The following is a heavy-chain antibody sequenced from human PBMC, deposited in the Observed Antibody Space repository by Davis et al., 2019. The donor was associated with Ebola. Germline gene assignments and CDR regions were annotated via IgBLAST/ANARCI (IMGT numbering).Heavy chain of an antibody. CDR3: TKDPGGHNGDSDY. Sequence: GGSLRLSCVASGLTFSSYGMHWVRQTPGKGLEWVSFIWFDGRNSHYADSVKGRFNIFRDNSKNTLYLQMNSLRPEDTATYYCTKDPGGHNGDSDYWGQGTLVIVSS. CDR1: GLTFSSYG. V-gene: IGHV3-30*02. D-gene: IGHD2-8*01. J-gene: IGHJ4*02. CDR2: IWFDGRNS.